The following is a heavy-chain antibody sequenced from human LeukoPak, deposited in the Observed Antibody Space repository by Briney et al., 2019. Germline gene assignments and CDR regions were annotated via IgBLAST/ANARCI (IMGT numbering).Heavy chain of an antibody. Sequence: PGGSLRLSCAASGFTFSSYEMNWVRQAPGKGLEWVSYISSSGSTIYYADSVKGRFTISRDNAKNSLYLQMNSLRAEDTAVYYSAREAAATFDYWGQGTLVTVSS. CDR1: GFTFSSYE. V-gene: IGHV3-48*03. D-gene: IGHD6-13*01. CDR2: ISSSGSTI. CDR3: AREAAATFDY. J-gene: IGHJ4*02.